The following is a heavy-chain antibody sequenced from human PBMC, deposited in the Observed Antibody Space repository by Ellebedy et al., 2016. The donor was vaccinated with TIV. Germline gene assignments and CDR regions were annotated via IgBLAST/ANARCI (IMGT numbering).Heavy chain of an antibody. V-gene: IGHV4-31*03. D-gene: IGHD2-15*01. J-gene: IGHJ5*02. Sequence: MPSETLSLTCTVSAGSISSGGYYWSWIRQHPGKGLEWIGYIYYSGSTYYNPSLKSRVTISVDTSKNQFSLKLSSVTAADTAVYYCARGYCSGGSCPNWFDPWGQGTLVTVSS. CDR3: ARGYCSGGSCPNWFDP. CDR1: AGSISSGGYY. CDR2: IYYSGST.